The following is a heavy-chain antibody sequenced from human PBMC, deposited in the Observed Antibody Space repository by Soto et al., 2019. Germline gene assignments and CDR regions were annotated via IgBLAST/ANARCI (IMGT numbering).Heavy chain of an antibody. CDR2: IYYSGST. Sequence: SETLSLTCTVSSGFISSYYWSSIRQPPGKGLEWIGYIYYSGSTNYNPSLKRRVTISVDTSKNQFSLKLSSVTAADTAVYYCARGRGPSSRGLGWFDPWGQGTLVTFPQ. J-gene: IGHJ5*02. CDR3: ARGRGPSSRGLGWFDP. D-gene: IGHD2-2*01. V-gene: IGHV4-59*01. CDR1: SGFISSYY.